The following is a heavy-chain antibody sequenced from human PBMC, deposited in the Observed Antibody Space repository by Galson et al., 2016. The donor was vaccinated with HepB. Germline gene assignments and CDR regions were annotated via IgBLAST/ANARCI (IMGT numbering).Heavy chain of an antibody. CDR2: VTPGGNT. CDR1: GFTFSTYA. Sequence: SLRLSCAASGFTFSTYAMNWVRQAPGKGLEWVSGVTPGGNTYYADSVKGRFTISRDNSENTLFLQMNSLSAEDTATYYCAKDRHPYDYIGGKDLWGQGTLFTVS. D-gene: IGHD3-16*01. V-gene: IGHV3-23*01. CDR3: AKDRHPYDYIGGKDL. J-gene: IGHJ5*02.